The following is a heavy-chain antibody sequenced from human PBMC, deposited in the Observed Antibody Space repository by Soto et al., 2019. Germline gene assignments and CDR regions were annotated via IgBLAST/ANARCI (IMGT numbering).Heavy chain of an antibody. V-gene: IGHV4-30-2*01. J-gene: IGHJ6*02. D-gene: IGHD3-10*01. CDR2: IYHSGST. Sequence: LQLRESGSGLVKPSQTLSLTCAVSGGSISSGGYSWSWIRQPPGKGLEWIGYIYHSGSTYYNPSLKSRVTISVDRSKNQFSLQLSSVTAADTAVYYCAKSGSSYNPYYYYGMDVWGQGTTVTVSS. CDR3: AKSGSSYNPYYYYGMDV. CDR1: GGSISSGGYS.